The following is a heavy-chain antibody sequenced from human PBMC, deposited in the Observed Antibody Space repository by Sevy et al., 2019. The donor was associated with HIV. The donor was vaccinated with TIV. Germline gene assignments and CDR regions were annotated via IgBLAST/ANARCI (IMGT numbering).Heavy chain of an antibody. Sequence: GSLRLSCAASGFTFSSYGMSWVRQAPGKGLKWVSSISHSGGSTYYADSVKGRFTISRDNSKNTLYLQMNSLRAEDTAVYYCAKGTLVVPAVIYYYYAMDVWGQGTTVTVSS. CDR1: GFTFSSYG. D-gene: IGHD2-2*01. V-gene: IGHV3-23*01. CDR3: AKGTLVVPAVIYYYYAMDV. J-gene: IGHJ6*02. CDR2: ISHSGGST.